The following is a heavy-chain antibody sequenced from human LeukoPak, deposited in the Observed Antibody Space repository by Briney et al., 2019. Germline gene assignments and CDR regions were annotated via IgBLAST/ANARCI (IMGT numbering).Heavy chain of an antibody. CDR1: GFTFSSYS. Sequence: GGSLRLSCAASGFTFSSYSMNWVRQAPGKGLEWVSSISSSSSYIYYADSVKGRFTISRDNTEDSLYLQMNSLRAEDTAVYYCARGSNYDSYYYFMDVWGKGTTVTVSS. D-gene: IGHD4-11*01. CDR3: ARGSNYDSYYYFMDV. CDR2: ISSSSSYI. J-gene: IGHJ6*03. V-gene: IGHV3-21*01.